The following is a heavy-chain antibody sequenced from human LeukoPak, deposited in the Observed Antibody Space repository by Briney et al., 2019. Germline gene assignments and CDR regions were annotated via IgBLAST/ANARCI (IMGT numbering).Heavy chain of an antibody. CDR2: IYYSGST. V-gene: IGHV4-59*08. J-gene: IGHJ4*02. D-gene: IGHD3-3*01. Sequence: SETLSLTCTVSGGSISSYYWSWIRQPPGEGLEWIGYIYYSGSTNYNPSLKSRVTISVDTSKNQFSLRLTSVTAADMAVYYCARHFGVWGPKTDFDYWGQGTLVTVSS. CDR3: ARHFGVWGPKTDFDY. CDR1: GGSISSYY.